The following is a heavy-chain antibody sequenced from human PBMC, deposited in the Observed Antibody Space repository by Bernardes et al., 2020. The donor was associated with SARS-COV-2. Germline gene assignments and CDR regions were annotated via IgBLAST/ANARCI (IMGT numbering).Heavy chain of an antibody. V-gene: IGHV3-23*01. CDR3: AKGHLSSYPYYFDY. CDR1: GFTFRNYA. CDR2: ITDSGGDT. D-gene: IGHD3-16*01. J-gene: IGHJ4*02. Sequence: GGSLRLSCAASGFTFRNYAMSWVRQAPGKGPEWVLSITDSGGDTYSADSVKGRFTISRDNAKSTLYLQMSSLRADDTAVYYCAKGHLSSYPYYFDYWGQGILVSVSS.